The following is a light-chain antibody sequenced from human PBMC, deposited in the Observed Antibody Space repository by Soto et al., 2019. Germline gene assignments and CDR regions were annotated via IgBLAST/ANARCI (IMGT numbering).Light chain of an antibody. CDR2: DAS. CDR3: QQFNSYPHPST. Sequence: AIQLTQSPSSLSASVGDRVTITCRASQGISSALAWYQQKPGKAPKLLIYDASSLESGVPSRFSGSGSGTDFTLTISSLQPEAFATYYCQQFNSYPHPSTFGQGTRLEIK. J-gene: IGKJ5*01. V-gene: IGKV1-13*02. CDR1: QGISSA.